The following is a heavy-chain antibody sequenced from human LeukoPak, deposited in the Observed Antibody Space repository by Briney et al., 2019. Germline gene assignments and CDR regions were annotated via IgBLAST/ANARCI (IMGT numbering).Heavy chain of an antibody. D-gene: IGHD2-2*01. J-gene: IGHJ4*02. Sequence: PGGSLRLSCAASGFTFSSYWMSWVRQAPGKGLEWVSAIYSGGTTYYADSVRGRFTISRDNSKNTLYLLMNSLRAEDTAMYHCARQTGESTNFDNWGQGTLVTVSS. V-gene: IGHV3-66*04. CDR3: ARQTGESTNFDN. CDR2: IYSGGTT. CDR1: GFTFSSYW.